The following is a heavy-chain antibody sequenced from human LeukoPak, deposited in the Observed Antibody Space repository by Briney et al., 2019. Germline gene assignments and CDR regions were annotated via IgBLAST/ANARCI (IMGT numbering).Heavy chain of an antibody. V-gene: IGHV3-43*02. CDR2: ISGDGGST. J-gene: IGHJ4*02. D-gene: IGHD6-13*01. Sequence: GESLTLSCAASGFTFDDYAMHWVRQAPGKGLEWVSLISGDGGSTYYADSVKGRFTISRDNSKNSLYLQMNSLRTEDTALYYCAKDKTAAAGDNFDYWGQGTLVTVSS. CDR1: GFTFDDYA. CDR3: AKDKTAAAGDNFDY.